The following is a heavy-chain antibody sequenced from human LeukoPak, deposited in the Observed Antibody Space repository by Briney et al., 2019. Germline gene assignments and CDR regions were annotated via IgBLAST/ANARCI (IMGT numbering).Heavy chain of an antibody. CDR3: ARGGRGSPKVWFDP. CDR2: IIPILGIA. Sequence: ASVKVSCKASGGTFSSYAISWVRQAPGQGLEWMGRIIPILGIANYAQKFQGRVTITADKSTSTAYMELSSLRSEDTAVYYCARGGRGSPKVWFDPWGQGTLVTVSS. V-gene: IGHV1-69*04. D-gene: IGHD3-10*01. CDR1: GGTFSSYA. J-gene: IGHJ5*02.